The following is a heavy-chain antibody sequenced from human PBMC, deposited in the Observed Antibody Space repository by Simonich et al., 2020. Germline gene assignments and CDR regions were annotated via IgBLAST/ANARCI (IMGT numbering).Heavy chain of an antibody. J-gene: IGHJ3*02. Sequence: EVQLVESGGGLVKPGGSLRLSCAASGFTFSSYSMNWVRQDPGKGLEWYYSIRSSSSNIYYADSVKGRFTISRDNAKNSLYLQMNSLRAEDTAVYYCAREIEAGNAFDIWGQGTMVTVSS. V-gene: IGHV3-21*01. CDR2: IRSSSSNI. CDR3: AREIEAGNAFDI. CDR1: GFTFSSYS.